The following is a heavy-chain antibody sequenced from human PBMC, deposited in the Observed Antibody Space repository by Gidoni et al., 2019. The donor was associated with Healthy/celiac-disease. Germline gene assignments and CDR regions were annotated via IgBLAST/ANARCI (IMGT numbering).Heavy chain of an antibody. CDR3: VLDIVVVTADFDY. D-gene: IGHD2-21*02. J-gene: IGHJ4*02. CDR1: GFTFSSYA. Sequence: EVQLLESGGGLVQPGGSLRLSCAASGFTFSSYAMSWVRQAPGKGLEWVSAISGSGGSTYYADSVKGRFTISRDNSKNTLYLQMNSLRAEDTAVYYCVLDIVVVTADFDYWGQGTLVTVSS. V-gene: IGHV3-23*01. CDR2: ISGSGGST.